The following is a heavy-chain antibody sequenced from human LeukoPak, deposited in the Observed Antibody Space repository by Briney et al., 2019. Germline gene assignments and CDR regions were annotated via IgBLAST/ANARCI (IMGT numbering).Heavy chain of an antibody. J-gene: IGHJ4*02. CDR2: ISSNGGST. CDR3: ARDPTPGGGIVGATVTDYYFDY. Sequence: GGSLRLSCAASGFTFSSYAMHWVRQAPGKGLEYVSAISSNGGSTYYANSVKGRFTISRDNSKNTLYLQMGSLRAEDMAVYYCARDPTPGGGIVGATVTDYYFDYWGQGTLVTVSS. CDR1: GFTFSSYA. V-gene: IGHV3-64*01. D-gene: IGHD1-26*01.